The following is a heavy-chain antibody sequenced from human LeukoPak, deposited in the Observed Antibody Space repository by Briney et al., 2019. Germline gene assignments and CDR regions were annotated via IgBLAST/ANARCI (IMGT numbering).Heavy chain of an antibody. J-gene: IGHJ3*02. CDR3: ANLRMYYYDSGGSVEAFDI. Sequence: ASVKVSCKASGYTFTSYGISWVRQAPGQGLEWMGWISAYNGNTNYAQKLQGRVTMTTDTSTSTAYMELRSLRSDDTAVYYCANLRMYYYDSGGSVEAFDIWGQGTMVTVSS. CDR1: GYTFTSYG. V-gene: IGHV1-18*01. CDR2: ISAYNGNT. D-gene: IGHD3-22*01.